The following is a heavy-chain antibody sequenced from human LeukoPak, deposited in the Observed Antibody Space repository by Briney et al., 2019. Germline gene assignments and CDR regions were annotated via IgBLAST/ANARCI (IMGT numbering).Heavy chain of an antibody. Sequence: PSETLSLTCTVSGGSISSYYWSWIRQPPGKGLEWIGYIYYSGSTNYNPSLKSRATISVATSKNQFSLKLSSVTAADTAVYYCARWDYAYGDYVFDYWGQGTLVTVSS. J-gene: IGHJ4*02. CDR1: GGSISSYY. V-gene: IGHV4-59*01. D-gene: IGHD4-17*01. CDR2: IYYSGST. CDR3: ARWDYAYGDYVFDY.